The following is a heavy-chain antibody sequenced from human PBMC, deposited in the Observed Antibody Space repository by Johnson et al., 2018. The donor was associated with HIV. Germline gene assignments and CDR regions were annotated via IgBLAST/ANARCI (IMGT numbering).Heavy chain of an antibody. CDR1: GFTFSNYG. CDR2: IWYDGSN. D-gene: IGHD3-22*01. CDR3: ARDRPASSGYLGWI. J-gene: IGHJ3*02. V-gene: IGHV3-30*19. Sequence: QEQLVESGGGVVQPGGSLRLSCAASGFTFSNYGMHWVRQAPGKGLEWVAVIWYDGSNDYADSVKGRFSISRDSSKNTLYLQMNSLRAEDTAVYYCARDRPASSGYLGWIWGQGTMVTVSS.